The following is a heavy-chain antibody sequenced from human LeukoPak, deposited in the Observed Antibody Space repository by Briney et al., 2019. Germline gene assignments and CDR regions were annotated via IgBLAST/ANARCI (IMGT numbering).Heavy chain of an antibody. V-gene: IGHV4-59*01. J-gene: IGHJ5*02. D-gene: IGHD3-22*01. Sequence: PSETLSLTCAVYGGSFSGYYWSWIRQPPGKGLEWIGYIYYSGSTNYNPSLKSRVTISVDTSKNQFSLKLSSVTAADMAVYYCARGGDSSGYYYARGRWFDPWGQGTLVTVSS. CDR2: IYYSGST. CDR3: ARGGDSSGYYYARGRWFDP. CDR1: GGSFSGYY.